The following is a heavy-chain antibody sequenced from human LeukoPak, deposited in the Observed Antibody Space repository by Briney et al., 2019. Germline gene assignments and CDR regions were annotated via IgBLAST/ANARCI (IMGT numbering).Heavy chain of an antibody. V-gene: IGHV3-48*03. CDR2: ISSSGGTI. CDR1: GFTFSTYE. CDR3: AREGGVNYYDLDYFDY. D-gene: IGHD3-22*01. Sequence: GGSLRLSCVGSGFTFSTYEMTWVRQAPGKGLEWVSYISSSGGTIYYADSVKGRFTISRDNAKDSLYLQMNSLRAEDTAVYYCAREGGVNYYDLDYFDYWGQGTLITVSS. J-gene: IGHJ4*02.